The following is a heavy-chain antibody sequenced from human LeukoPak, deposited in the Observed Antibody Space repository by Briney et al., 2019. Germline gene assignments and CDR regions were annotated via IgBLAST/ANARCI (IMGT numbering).Heavy chain of an antibody. V-gene: IGHV1-69*13. CDR1: GGTFSSYA. J-gene: IGHJ5*02. CDR3: ANHWGATMSYNWFDP. D-gene: IGHD5-24*01. Sequence: ASVKVSCKASGGTFSSYAISWVRQAPGQGLEWMGGIIPIFGTANYAQKSQGRVTITADESTSTAYMELSSLRSEDTAVYYCANHWGATMSYNWFDPWGQGTLVTVSS. CDR2: IIPIFGTA.